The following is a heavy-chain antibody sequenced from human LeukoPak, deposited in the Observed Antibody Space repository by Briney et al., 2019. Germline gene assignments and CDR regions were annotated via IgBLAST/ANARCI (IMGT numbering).Heavy chain of an antibody. V-gene: IGHV3-21*01. Sequence: TGGSLRLSCAASGFTFSSYSMNWVRQAPGKGMKWVSSISISSSYIYYADSVKGGFTISRDNAKNSLYLQMNSLRAEDTAVYYCARGSHYDSSGYYYDFDYWGQGTLVTVSS. CDR1: GFTFSSYS. D-gene: IGHD3-22*01. J-gene: IGHJ4*02. CDR3: ARGSHYDSSGYYYDFDY. CDR2: ISISSSYI.